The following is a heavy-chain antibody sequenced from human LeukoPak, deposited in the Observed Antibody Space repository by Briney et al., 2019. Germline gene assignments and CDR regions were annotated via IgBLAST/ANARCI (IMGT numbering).Heavy chain of an antibody. CDR2: IYYSGSA. J-gene: IGHJ4*02. Sequence: KPSETLSLTCTVSGGSISSASSYWGWIRQPPGKGLEWIGNIYYSGSAYYNPSLKSRVTISVDTSKNQFSLKLSSVTAADTAVYYCARRLDGGFDYWGQGTLVTVSS. D-gene: IGHD3-16*01. V-gene: IGHV4-39*01. CDR3: ARRLDGGFDY. CDR1: GGSISSASSY.